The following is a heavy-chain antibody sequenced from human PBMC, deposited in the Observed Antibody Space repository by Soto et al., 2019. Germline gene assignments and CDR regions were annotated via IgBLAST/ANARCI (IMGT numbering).Heavy chain of an antibody. D-gene: IGHD3-10*01. CDR2: IWYDGSNK. Sequence: PGGSLRLSCAASGFTFSSYGMHWVRQAPGKGLEWVAVIWYDGSNKYYADSVKGRFTISRDNSKNTLYLQMNSLRAEDTAVYYCARDLRVRVVVGASTMIDFPNPLQPLPWG. CDR1: GFTFSSYG. CDR3: ARDLRVRVVVGASTMIDFPNPLQPLP. V-gene: IGHV3-33*01. J-gene: IGHJ5*02.